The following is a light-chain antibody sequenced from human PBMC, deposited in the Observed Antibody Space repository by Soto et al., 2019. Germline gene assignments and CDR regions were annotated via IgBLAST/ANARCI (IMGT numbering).Light chain of an antibody. CDR3: PQYNNWPLT. CDR1: QSVSSN. V-gene: IGKV3-15*01. J-gene: IGKJ4*01. CDR2: DAS. Sequence: ETMMTQSPATLSVSPGERATLYCRASQSVSSNLAWYQQRPGQAPSLLIYDASTRAAGIPARFSGSGSGTEFTLTISSLQSEDFAFYYCPQYNNWPLTFGGGTKV.